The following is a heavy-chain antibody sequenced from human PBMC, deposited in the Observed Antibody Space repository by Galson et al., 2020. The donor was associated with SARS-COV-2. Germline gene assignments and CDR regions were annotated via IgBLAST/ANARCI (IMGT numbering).Heavy chain of an antibody. V-gene: IGHV4-4*02. Sequence: SETLSLTCAVSGGSISADSWWSWVRQPPGKGLEWIGKISHSGSTNFNPSLKSRVTMSIDKSNNQLSLNLNSVTAADTAVYYCARNFGYWGQGILVTVSS. CDR1: GGSISADSW. CDR3: ARNFGY. J-gene: IGHJ4*02. CDR2: ISHSGST.